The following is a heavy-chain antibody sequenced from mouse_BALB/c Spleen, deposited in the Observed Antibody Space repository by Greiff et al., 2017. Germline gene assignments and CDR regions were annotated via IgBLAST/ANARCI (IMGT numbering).Heavy chain of an antibody. CDR3: TRSITTGAMDY. CDR1: GYTFTDYE. D-gene: IGHD2-4*01. Sequence: VQLVESGAELVRPGASVTLSCKASGYTFTDYEMHWVKQTPVHGLEWIGAIDPETGGTAYNQKFKGKATLTADKSSSTAYMELRSLTSEDSAVYYCTRSITTGAMDYWCQGTSVTVSS. V-gene: IGHV1-15*01. CDR2: IDPETGGT. J-gene: IGHJ4*01.